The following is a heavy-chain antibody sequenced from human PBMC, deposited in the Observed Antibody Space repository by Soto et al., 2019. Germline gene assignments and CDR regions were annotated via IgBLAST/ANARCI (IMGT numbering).Heavy chain of an antibody. CDR2: IFSTDEK. CDR3: VRTTRESGVVTDS. V-gene: IGHV2-26*01. D-gene: IGHD2-21*02. J-gene: IGHJ4*02. CDR1: GFSLSNGKMS. Sequence: QVTLKESGPVLVKPTETLTLTCSVSGFSLSNGKMSVSWIRQPPGKALEWLAHIFSTDEKSYSTSLRSRLTISKDTSKNPVVLTMTNMDPVDTATYYCVRTTRESGVVTDSWGQGTLVTVSS.